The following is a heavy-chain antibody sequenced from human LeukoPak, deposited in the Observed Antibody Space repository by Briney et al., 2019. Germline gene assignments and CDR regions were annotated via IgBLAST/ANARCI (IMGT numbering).Heavy chain of an antibody. CDR1: GGSISTSSYY. D-gene: IGHD6-13*01. V-gene: IGHV4-39*07. CDR2: IFYSGST. CDR3: ARAYHSSWYLNWFDP. J-gene: IGHJ5*02. Sequence: SETLSLTCTVSGGSISTSSYYWGWVRQPPGKGLEWIGNIFYSGSTYYSPSLKSRVTISLDTSKNEFSLKLSSVTAADTAVYYCARAYHSSWYLNWFDPWGQGTLATVSS.